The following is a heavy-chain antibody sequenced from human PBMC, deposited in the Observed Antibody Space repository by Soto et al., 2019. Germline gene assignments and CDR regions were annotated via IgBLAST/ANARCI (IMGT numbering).Heavy chain of an antibody. V-gene: IGHV3-23*01. Sequence: GGSLRLSCAASGFTFSSYAMSWVRQAPGKGLEWVSAISGSGGSTYYADSVKGRFTISRDNSKNTPYLQMNSLRAEDTAVYYCAKECPRGGELSLVDCRPDYFDYWGQGTLVTVSS. CDR1: GFTFSSYA. D-gene: IGHD3-16*02. CDR2: ISGSGGST. CDR3: AKECPRGGELSLVDCRPDYFDY. J-gene: IGHJ4*02.